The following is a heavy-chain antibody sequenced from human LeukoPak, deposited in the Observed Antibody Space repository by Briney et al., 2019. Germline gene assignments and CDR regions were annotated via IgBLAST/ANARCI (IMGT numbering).Heavy chain of an antibody. J-gene: IGHJ6*04. V-gene: IGHV3-66*01. CDR3: AELGITMIGGV. Sequence: GGSLRLSCAASGFTLSNNYMSWVRQAPGKGLEWVSLIYSGGSTYYADSVKGIFTISRDNAKNSLYLQMNSLRAEDTAVYYCAELGITMIGGVWGKGTTVTISS. CDR1: GFTLSNNY. CDR2: IYSGGST. D-gene: IGHD3-10*02.